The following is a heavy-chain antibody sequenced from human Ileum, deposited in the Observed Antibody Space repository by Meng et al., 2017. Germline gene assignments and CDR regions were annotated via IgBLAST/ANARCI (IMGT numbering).Heavy chain of an antibody. J-gene: IGHJ5*01. CDR1: GFAFHYFG. CDR3: VRGVFDS. Sequence: EVQVLESGGGLARPGGSLRLSCAASGFAFHYFGMSWVRQAPGTGLEWVALINGGGGLTYYADSVKGRFTISRDNSKNTLHLQMNSLRPDDTATYYCVRGVFDSWGQGTLVTVSS. V-gene: IGHV3-23*01. CDR2: INGGGGLT.